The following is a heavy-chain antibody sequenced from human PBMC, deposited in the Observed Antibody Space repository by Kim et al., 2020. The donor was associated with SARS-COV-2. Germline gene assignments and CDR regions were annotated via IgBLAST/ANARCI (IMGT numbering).Heavy chain of an antibody. CDR3: AKERRKYCSGGSCHLEY. D-gene: IGHD2-15*01. J-gene: IGHJ4*02. V-gene: IGHV3-33*06. Sequence: VKDRFTISRDNSKNKLYLRMNNLRAEDTAVYYCAKERRKYCSGGSCHLEYWGQGTLVTVSS.